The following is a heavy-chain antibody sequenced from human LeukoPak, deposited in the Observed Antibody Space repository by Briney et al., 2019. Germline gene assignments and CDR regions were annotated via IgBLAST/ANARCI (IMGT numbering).Heavy chain of an antibody. D-gene: IGHD3-10*01. CDR1: GFTFSSFA. CDR2: ITGSGGRT. Sequence: PGGSLRLSCAASGFTFSSFAINWVRQAPGKGLEWVSAITGSGGRTYYADSVKGRFTISRDNSRDRLYLETNSLRAEDTAVYYCARDRMGAIMYFDVWGRGTLVTVSS. CDR3: ARDRMGAIMYFDV. J-gene: IGHJ2*01. V-gene: IGHV3-23*01.